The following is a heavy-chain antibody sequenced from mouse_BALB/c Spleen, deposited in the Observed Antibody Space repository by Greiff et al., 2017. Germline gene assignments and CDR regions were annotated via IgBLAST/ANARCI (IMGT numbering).Heavy chain of an antibody. CDR3: AREDYGSSYVKMDY. D-gene: IGHD1-1*01. CDR1: GYAFTNYL. J-gene: IGHJ4*01. CDR2: INPGSGGT. Sequence: QVHVKQSGAELVRPGTSVKVSCKASGYAFTNYLIEWVKQRPGQGLEWIGVINPGSGGTNYNEKFKGKATLTADKSSSTAYMQLSSLTSDDSAVYFCAREDYGSSYVKMDYWGQGTSVTVSS. V-gene: IGHV1-54*01.